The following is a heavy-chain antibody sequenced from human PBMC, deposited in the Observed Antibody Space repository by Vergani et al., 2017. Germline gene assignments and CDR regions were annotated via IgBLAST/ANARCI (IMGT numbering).Heavy chain of an antibody. Sequence: QVQLQESGPGLVKPSQTLSLTCTVSGGSISSYSWSWIRQPPGKGLEWIGYIYYSGSTNYNPSLKSRVTISVDTSKNQFSLKLSSVTAADTAVYYRARGGVVRGVTLFDYWGQGTLVTVSS. J-gene: IGHJ4*02. V-gene: IGHV4-59*01. D-gene: IGHD3-10*02. CDR1: GGSISSYS. CDR3: ARGGVVRGVTLFDY. CDR2: IYYSGST.